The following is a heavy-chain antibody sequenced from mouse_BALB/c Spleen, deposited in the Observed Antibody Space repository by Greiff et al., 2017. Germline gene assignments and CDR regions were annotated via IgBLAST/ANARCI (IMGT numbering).Heavy chain of an antibody. CDR2: INPSTGYT. J-gene: IGHJ3*01. Sequence: QVQLQQSGAELAKPGASVKMSCKASGYTFTSYWMHWVKQRPGQGLEWIGYINPSTGYTEYNQKFKDKATLTADKSSSTAYMQLSSLTSEDSAVYYCALPYGNYPAWFAYWGQGTLVTVSA. D-gene: IGHD2-10*02. CDR1: GYTFTSYW. V-gene: IGHV1-7*01. CDR3: ALPYGNYPAWFAY.